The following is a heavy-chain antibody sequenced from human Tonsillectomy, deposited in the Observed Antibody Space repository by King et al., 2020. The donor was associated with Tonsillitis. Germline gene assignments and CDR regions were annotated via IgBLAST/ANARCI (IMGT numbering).Heavy chain of an antibody. D-gene: IGHD4-17*01. Sequence: VQLVESGGGVVQPGRSLRLSCAASGFTFSTYGMHWVRQAPGKGLEWVAFIFLYGSGIYYADSVKGRFTISRDNDKNTLYLQMNGLRADDMAMYFCAREKVNYGFDYWGQGTLVTVSS. V-gene: IGHV3-33*01. CDR3: AREKVNYGFDY. CDR1: GFTFSTYG. J-gene: IGHJ4*02. CDR2: IFLYGSGI.